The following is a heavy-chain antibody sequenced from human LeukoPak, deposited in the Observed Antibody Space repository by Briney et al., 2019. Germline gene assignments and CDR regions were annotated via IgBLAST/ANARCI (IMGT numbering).Heavy chain of an antibody. CDR3: ARRTMYYDFWSGPYYYGMDV. V-gene: IGHV3-15*01. J-gene: IGHJ6*02. CDR2: IKRKTDGGTT. Sequence: GGSLRLSCAASGFTFTNAWMSWVRQAPGKGLEWVGRIKRKTDGGTTDYADSVKGRFTISRDNSKNTLYLQMNSLRAEDTAVYYCARRTMYYDFWSGPYYYGMDVWGQGTTVTVSS. D-gene: IGHD3-3*01. CDR1: GFTFTNAW.